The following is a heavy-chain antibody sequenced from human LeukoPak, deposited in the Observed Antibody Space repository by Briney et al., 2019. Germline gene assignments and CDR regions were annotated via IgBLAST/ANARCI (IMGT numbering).Heavy chain of an antibody. Sequence: GGSLRLSCAASGFTFSNAWMSWVRQAPGKGLEWVGRIKSKTDGGTTDYAAPVKGRFTISRDDSKNTLYLQMNSLKTEDTAVYYCTTEDYDFWSGYYSPFRRYFDYWGQGTLVTVSS. CDR1: GFTFSNAW. V-gene: IGHV3-15*01. D-gene: IGHD3-3*01. J-gene: IGHJ4*02. CDR3: TTEDYDFWSGYYSPFRRYFDY. CDR2: IKSKTDGGTT.